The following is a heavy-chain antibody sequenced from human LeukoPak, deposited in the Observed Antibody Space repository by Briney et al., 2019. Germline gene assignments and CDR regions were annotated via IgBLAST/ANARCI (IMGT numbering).Heavy chain of an antibody. V-gene: IGHV4-4*07. CDR3: ARDASMVRGARDY. CDR2: IYSSGST. D-gene: IGHD3-10*01. CDR1: GGSISSYY. Sequence: SETLSLTCTVSGGSISSYYWSWIRQPAGKGLEWIGRIYSSGSTKYNPSLKSRVTMSVDTSKNQFSLKLSSVTAADTAVYYCARDASMVRGARDYRGQGTLVTVSS. J-gene: IGHJ4*02.